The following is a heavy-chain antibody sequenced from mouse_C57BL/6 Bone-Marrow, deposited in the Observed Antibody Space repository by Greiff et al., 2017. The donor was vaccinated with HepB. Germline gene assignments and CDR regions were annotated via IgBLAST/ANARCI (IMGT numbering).Heavy chain of an antibody. V-gene: IGHV1-80*01. CDR1: GYAFSSYW. CDR2: IYPGDGDT. Sequence: QVHVKQSGAELVKPGASVKISCKASGYAFSSYWMNWVKQRPGKGLEWIGQIYPGDGDTNYNGKFKGKATLTADKSSSTAYMQLSSLTSEDSAVYFCARNYGNYVFWFAYWGQGTLVTVSA. D-gene: IGHD2-1*01. J-gene: IGHJ3*01. CDR3: ARNYGNYVFWFAY.